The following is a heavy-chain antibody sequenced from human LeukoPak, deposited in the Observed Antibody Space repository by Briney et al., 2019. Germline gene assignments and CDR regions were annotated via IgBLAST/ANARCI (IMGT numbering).Heavy chain of an antibody. J-gene: IGHJ4*02. CDR1: GFTVSNNY. CDR3: ASSVITIVPVYFDY. Sequence: GGSLRLSCAASGFTVSNNYMSWVRQAPGKGLEWVSVIYSGGSTYYADSVKGRFTISRDNSKNTLYLQMNNLRAEDTAVYYCASSVITIVPVYFDYWGQGTLVTVSS. CDR2: IYSGGST. D-gene: IGHD3-10*01. V-gene: IGHV3-53*01.